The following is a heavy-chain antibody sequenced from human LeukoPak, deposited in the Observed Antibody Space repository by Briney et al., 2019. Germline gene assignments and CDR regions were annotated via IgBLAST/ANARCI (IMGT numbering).Heavy chain of an antibody. CDR3: ARGVTVRSLEWLFHGFDY. CDR1: GGSISSGGYY. D-gene: IGHD3-3*01. J-gene: IGHJ4*02. Sequence: PSETLSLTCTVSGGSISSGGYYWSWIRQHPGKGLEWIGYIYYSGSTYYNPSLKSRVTISVDTSKNQFSLKLSSVTAADTAVYYCARGVTVRSLEWLFHGFDYWGQGTLVTVSS. V-gene: IGHV4-31*03. CDR2: IYYSGST.